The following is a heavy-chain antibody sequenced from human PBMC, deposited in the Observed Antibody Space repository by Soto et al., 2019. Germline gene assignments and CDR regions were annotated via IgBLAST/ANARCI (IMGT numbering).Heavy chain of an antibody. CDR1: GFTFSDYH. D-gene: IGHD6-13*01. CDR2: ARNDPRARTT. CDR3: VGSLQY. V-gene: IGHV3-72*01. J-gene: IGHJ4*02. Sequence: EMQLVESGGGLVQPGGSLRLSCAASGFTFSDYHMEWVRQAPGKGLEWIGRARNDPRARTTQHAASVRSRFITSRDDSENSLYLKMNSLKTEDTAVYYCVGSLQYWGQGTLVTVSS.